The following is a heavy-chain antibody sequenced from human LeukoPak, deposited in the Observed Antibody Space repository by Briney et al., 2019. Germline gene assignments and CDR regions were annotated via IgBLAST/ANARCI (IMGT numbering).Heavy chain of an antibody. D-gene: IGHD3-10*01. J-gene: IGHJ6*02. CDR3: VKAGPGSGTYYGMDV. V-gene: IGHV1-69*01. CDR1: GGTFSSYA. CDR2: IIPIFGTA. Sequence: SVKVSCKASGGTFSSYAISWVRQAPGQGLEWMGGIIPIFGTANYAQKFQGRVTITADESTSTAYMELNSLRAEDTAVYYCVKAGPGSGTYYGMDVWGQGTTVTVSS.